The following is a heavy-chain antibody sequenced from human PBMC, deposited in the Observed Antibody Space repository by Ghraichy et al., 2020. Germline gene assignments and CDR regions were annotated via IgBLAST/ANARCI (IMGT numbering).Heavy chain of an antibody. D-gene: IGHD1-26*01. CDR3: ARGLQWEPPDY. Sequence: GGSLRLSCAASGFTFISYSMNWVRQAPGKGLEWVAAISSSSDYIHYADSVRGRFTISRDSADSSLYLQMNSLRVEDTAVYYCARGLQWEPPDYWGQGNLVTVSS. J-gene: IGHJ4*02. CDR2: ISSSSDYI. CDR1: GFTFISYS. V-gene: IGHV3-21*01.